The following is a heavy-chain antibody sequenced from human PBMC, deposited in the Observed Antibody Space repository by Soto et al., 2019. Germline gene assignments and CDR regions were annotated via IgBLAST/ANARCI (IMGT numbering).Heavy chain of an antibody. D-gene: IGHD3-10*01. CDR3: TRDPHYSAMDY. CDR1: GLTFSTSL. Sequence: WGSLRLSCAASGLTFSTSLMAWVRQTPGKGLEWVANINPDGSEQYYADSVKGRFTISRDNAKNSLWLQMTSLRVEDSAIYYCTRDPHYSAMDYWGQGTLVTGSS. CDR2: INPDGSEQ. J-gene: IGHJ4*02. V-gene: IGHV3-7*01.